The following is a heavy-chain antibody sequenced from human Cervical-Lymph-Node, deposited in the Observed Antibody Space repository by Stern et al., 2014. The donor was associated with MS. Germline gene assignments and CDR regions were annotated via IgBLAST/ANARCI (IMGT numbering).Heavy chain of an antibody. CDR3: VYAPPGGFLEDSFDI. D-gene: IGHD4-23*01. J-gene: IGHJ3*02. V-gene: IGHV2-5*02. CDR2: IYWDGDK. CDR1: GFSLSTNGVA. Sequence: QVTLRESGPTLVKPTETLRLTCTFSGFSLSTNGVAVGWIRQPPGKALEXLALIYWDGDKRYNPSLKRRLTLTTDASQSQVVLKMTSLDPVDTATYYCVYAPPGGFLEDSFDIWGQGTMVTISS.